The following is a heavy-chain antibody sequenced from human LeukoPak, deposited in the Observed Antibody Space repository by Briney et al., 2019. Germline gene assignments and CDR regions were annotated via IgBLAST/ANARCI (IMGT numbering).Heavy chain of an antibody. CDR2: IYSGGST. Sequence: GGSLRLSCAASGFTVSNNYMSWVCQAPGKGLKWFSTIYSGGSTYYADSVKGRFTISRDNSKNTLYLQMNSLRAEDTAVYYCARVRGPTYYFDYWGQGTLVTVSS. CDR3: ARVRGPTYYFDY. D-gene: IGHD2/OR15-2a*01. J-gene: IGHJ4*02. V-gene: IGHV3-53*01. CDR1: GFTVSNNY.